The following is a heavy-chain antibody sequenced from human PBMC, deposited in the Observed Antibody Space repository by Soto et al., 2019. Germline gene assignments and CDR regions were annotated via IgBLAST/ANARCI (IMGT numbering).Heavy chain of an antibody. V-gene: IGHV3-21*01. J-gene: IGHJ4*02. CDR1: GFTLISYS. D-gene: IGHD3-22*01. CDR2: FSSSPSYI. Sequence: GGSLRLSCAASGFTLISYSMNWVRQAPGKGLEWVSSFSSSPSYIYCADSVKGRFTVSRDNAKNSLYLQMNSLRAEDTAVYYCARGNADYYDSSGYFDSWGQGTLVTVSS. CDR3: ARGNADYYDSSGYFDS.